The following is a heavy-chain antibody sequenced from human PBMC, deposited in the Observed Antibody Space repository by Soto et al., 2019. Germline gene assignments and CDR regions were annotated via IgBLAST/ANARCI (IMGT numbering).Heavy chain of an antibody. J-gene: IGHJ6*03. CDR3: TAIFGVGDDFIDV. V-gene: IGHV3-73*01. Sequence: EEQLVESGGGLVQPGGSLKLCCAASGFTFSGSAMHWVRQASGKGLEWVGRIRSKANTYATAYAASVKGRFTVSRDDSKNTAYLQMHSLKTEDTAVYYCTAIFGVGDDFIDVLGKGTTVTVSS. CDR1: GFTFSGSA. CDR2: IRSKANTYAT. D-gene: IGHD3-3*01.